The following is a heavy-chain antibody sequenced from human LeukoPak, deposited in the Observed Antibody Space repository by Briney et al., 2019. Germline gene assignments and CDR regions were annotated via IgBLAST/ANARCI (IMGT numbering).Heavy chain of an antibody. J-gene: IGHJ4*02. Sequence: GGSLRLSCAASGFTFSSYAMSWVRQAPGKGLEWVSAISGSGGSTYYADSVKGRFTISRDNSKNTLYLQMNSLRAEDTAVYYCAKDLGYFSYGSGSYYEYWGQGTLVTVSS. CDR3: AKDLGYFSYGSGSYYEY. V-gene: IGHV3-23*01. CDR2: ISGSGGST. D-gene: IGHD3-10*01. CDR1: GFTFSSYA.